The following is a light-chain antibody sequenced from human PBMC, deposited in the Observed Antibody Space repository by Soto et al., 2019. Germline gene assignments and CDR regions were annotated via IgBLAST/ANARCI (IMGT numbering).Light chain of an antibody. CDR3: CSYAGNSEV. CDR2: EVT. Sequence: QSLLTQPASVSGSPGQSITIPCTRTSGDVGGYNLVSWYQQHPGKAPKLMIYEVTERPSGVSNRFSGSKSGNTASLTISGLQPDDEADYYCCSYAGNSEVFGTGTKVTVL. V-gene: IGLV2-23*02. CDR1: SGDVGGYNL. J-gene: IGLJ1*01.